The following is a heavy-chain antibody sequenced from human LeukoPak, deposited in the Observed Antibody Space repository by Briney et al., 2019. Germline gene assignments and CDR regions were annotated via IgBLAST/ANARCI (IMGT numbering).Heavy chain of an antibody. D-gene: IGHD6-13*01. CDR3: ARIDPAAYFDY. CDR2: INPSGGST. CDR1: GYTFTSYY. V-gene: IGHV1-46*03. J-gene: IGHJ4*02. Sequence: GASVKVSCKASGYTFTSYYMHWVRQAPGQGLDWMGIINPSGGSTSYAQKFQGRVTMTRDTSTSTVYMELSSLRSEDTAVYYCARIDPAAYFDYWGQGTLVTVSS.